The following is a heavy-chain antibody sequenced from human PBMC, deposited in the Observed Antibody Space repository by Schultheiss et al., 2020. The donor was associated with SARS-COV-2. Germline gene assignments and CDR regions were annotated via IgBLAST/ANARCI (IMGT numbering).Heavy chain of an antibody. CDR3: ARSRYCSSTSCYRGYYYYYMDV. Sequence: GESLKISCKGSGYGFSSHWIGWVRQTPGKGLEWMGIIYPGDSDTRYSPSFQGQVTISADKSISTAYLQWSSLKASDTAMYYCARSRYCSSTSCYRGYYYYYMDVWGKGTTVTVSS. CDR1: GYGFSSHW. J-gene: IGHJ6*03. D-gene: IGHD2-2*01. V-gene: IGHV5-51*01. CDR2: IYPGDSDT.